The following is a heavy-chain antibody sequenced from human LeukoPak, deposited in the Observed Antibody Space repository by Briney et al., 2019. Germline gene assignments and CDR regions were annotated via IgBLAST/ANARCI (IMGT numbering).Heavy chain of an antibody. Sequence: GGSLRLSCAASGVTFRNYALSRIRQPPGKGLEWVSGILQSAGSTYYADSVKGRFSISRDNSKNTLYLQMNSLRVEDAAIYEHVKDAVHVDGYGEFDSWGQGTLVTVSS. CDR1: GVTFRNYA. V-gene: IGHV3-23*01. J-gene: IGHJ4*02. CDR3: VKDAVHVDGYGEFDS. CDR2: ILQSAGST. D-gene: IGHD5-24*01.